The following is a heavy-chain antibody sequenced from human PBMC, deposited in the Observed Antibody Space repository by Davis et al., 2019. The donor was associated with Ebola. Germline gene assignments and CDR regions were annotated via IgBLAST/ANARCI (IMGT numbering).Heavy chain of an antibody. CDR3: ARDGTVNVASLDY. Sequence: GESLKISCAASGFTFSSYGMHWVRQAPGKGLEWVAVISYDGSNKYYADSVKGRFTISRDNSKNMLYLQMNSLRAEDTAVYYCARDGTVNVASLDYWGQGILVTVSS. CDR2: ISYDGSNK. D-gene: IGHD3/OR15-3a*01. J-gene: IGHJ4*02. V-gene: IGHV3-30*12. CDR1: GFTFSSYG.